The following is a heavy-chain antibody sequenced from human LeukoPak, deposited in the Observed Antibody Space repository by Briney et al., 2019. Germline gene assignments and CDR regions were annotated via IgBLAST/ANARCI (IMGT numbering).Heavy chain of an antibody. J-gene: IGHJ6*02. V-gene: IGHV3-30-3*01. D-gene: IGHD2-15*01. CDR1: GFTFSSYV. CDR2: ISYDGSDK. Sequence: GGSLRLSCAASGFTFSSYVIHWVRQAPGKGLEWVAHISYDGSDKYYADSVKGRFTISRDNSKNTLYLQMNSLRAEDTAVYYCAKDRYYCDYYAMDVWGQGTTVTVSS. CDR3: AKDRYYCDYYAMDV.